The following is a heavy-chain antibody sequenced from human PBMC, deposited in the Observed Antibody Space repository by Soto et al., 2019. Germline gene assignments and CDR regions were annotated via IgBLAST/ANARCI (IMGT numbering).Heavy chain of an antibody. J-gene: IGHJ3*01. Sequence: QVYLQASGPGVVKPSETLSLTCTVSGASATTDGSGSYFWTWIRQTPGPGLEYIGYVYFTGSTKYKPSSKSPVTRSLGKSSKQFALIMTSVTSADTATYYWARVTGSGVVSLRHAVDVWGAGTRV. D-gene: IGHD3-22*01. CDR3: ARVTGSGVVSLRHAVDV. CDR2: VYFTGST. CDR1: GASATTDGSGSYF. V-gene: IGHV4-61*01.